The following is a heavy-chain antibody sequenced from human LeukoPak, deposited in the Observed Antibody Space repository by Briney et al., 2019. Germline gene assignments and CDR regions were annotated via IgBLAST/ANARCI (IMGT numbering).Heavy chain of an antibody. CDR1: GGSISSSSYY. CDR3: ARLITMVRGVRSRGAFDI. J-gene: IGHJ3*02. V-gene: IGHV4-39*07. CDR2: IYYSGST. Sequence: PSETLSLTCTVSGGSISSSSYYWGWIRQPPGKGLEWIGSIYYSGSTYYNPSLKSRVTISVDTSKNQFSLKLSSVTAADTAVYYCARLITMVRGVRSRGAFDIWGQGTMVTVSS. D-gene: IGHD3-10*01.